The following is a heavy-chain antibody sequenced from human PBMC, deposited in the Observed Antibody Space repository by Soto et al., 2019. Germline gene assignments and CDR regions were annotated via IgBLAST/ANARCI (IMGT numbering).Heavy chain of an antibody. CDR1: GYTFTNYY. V-gene: IGHV1-46*03. J-gene: IGHJ3*01. D-gene: IGHD4-4*01. CDR3: ARAAWTTVTNRLNDVFVV. CDR2: INPNGGST. Sequence: QVQLVQSGAEVKKPGASVRVSCKASGYTFTNYYIDWVRQAPGQGLEWMGIINPNGGSTTYVQKFQGRVTTTGETSTSTVYMELSSVRSEVTAVDYCARAAWTTVTNRLNDVFVVWGQGTMVTVSS.